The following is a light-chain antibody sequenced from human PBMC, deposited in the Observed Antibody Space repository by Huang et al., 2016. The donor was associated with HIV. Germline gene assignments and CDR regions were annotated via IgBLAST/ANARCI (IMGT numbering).Light chain of an antibody. V-gene: IGKV1-5*03. CDR2: KAS. CDR1: QTVSNW. CDR3: QQYNSYSPT. Sequence: DIQMTQSPSTLSASVGDRVTITCRASQTVSNWLAWYQQKPGKAPKFLIYKASNLESGFPSRFSGSGSGTEFTLTISSLQPDDFATYYCQQYNSYSPTFGQGTNLEIK. J-gene: IGKJ2*01.